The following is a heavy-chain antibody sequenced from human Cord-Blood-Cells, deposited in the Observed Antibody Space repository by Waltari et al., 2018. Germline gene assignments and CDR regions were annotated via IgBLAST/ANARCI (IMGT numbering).Heavy chain of an antibody. CDR2: ISYYGSNK. CDR1: GFTFSSYA. V-gene: IGHV3-30-3*01. Sequence: QVQLVESGGGVVQPGRSLRLSCAASGFTFSSYAMHWVRQAPGKGLEWVAVISYYGSNKYYADSVKGRFTISRDNSKNTLYLQMNSLRAEDTAVYYCARGPITGVDYWGQGTLVTVSS. J-gene: IGHJ4*02. CDR3: ARGPITGVDY. D-gene: IGHD1-20*01.